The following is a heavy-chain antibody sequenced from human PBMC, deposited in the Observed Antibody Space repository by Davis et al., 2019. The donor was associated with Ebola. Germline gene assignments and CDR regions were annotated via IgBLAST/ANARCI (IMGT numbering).Heavy chain of an antibody. D-gene: IGHD2-2*01. V-gene: IGHV1-2*06. Sequence: AASVKVSCKASGGTFSSYTVIWVRQAPGQGLEWMGRINPNSGGINYAQKFQGRVTMTRDTSISTAYMELSRLRSDDTAVYYCARRYCSSTSCYGSWFDPWGQGTLVTVSS. CDR1: GGTFSSYT. J-gene: IGHJ5*02. CDR3: ARRYCSSTSCYGSWFDP. CDR2: INPNSGGI.